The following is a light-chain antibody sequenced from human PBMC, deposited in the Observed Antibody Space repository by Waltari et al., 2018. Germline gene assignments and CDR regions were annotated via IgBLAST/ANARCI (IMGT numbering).Light chain of an antibody. CDR2: EVT. Sequence: QSALTQPPSASGSPGQSVTIPCTGTTSDIGGYNYVYWYQQHPGKAPKRMIYEVTKRPSGVPDRFSASKSGNTASLTVSGLQAEDEADYYCSSFAGSTNWVFGGGTKLTVL. V-gene: IGLV2-8*01. CDR1: TSDIGGYNY. CDR3: SSFAGSTNWV. J-gene: IGLJ3*02.